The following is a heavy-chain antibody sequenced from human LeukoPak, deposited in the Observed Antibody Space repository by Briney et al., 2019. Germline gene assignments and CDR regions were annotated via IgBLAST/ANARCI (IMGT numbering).Heavy chain of an antibody. J-gene: IGHJ5*02. Sequence: ASVKVSCKASGYTFTGYYMHWVRQAPGQGLEWMGWINPNSGGTNYAQKFQGRVTMTRDTSISTAYMELSRLRSDDTAVYYCASISRAGTPRHWRHNWFDHWGQGTLVTVSS. V-gene: IGHV1-2*02. D-gene: IGHD6-19*01. CDR2: INPNSGGT. CDR1: GYTFTGYY. CDR3: ASISRAGTPRHWRHNWFDH.